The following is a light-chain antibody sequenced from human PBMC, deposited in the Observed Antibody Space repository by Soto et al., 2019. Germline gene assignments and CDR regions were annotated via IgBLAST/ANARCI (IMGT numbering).Light chain of an antibody. CDR2: EVT. V-gene: IGLV2-8*01. CDR1: SSDVGGYNY. J-gene: IGLJ1*01. CDR3: CSYAGGNTFV. Sequence: QSVLAQSPSASGSPGQSVTISCIGTSSDVGGYNYVSWYQHHPGKAPKLIIYEVTKRPSGVPDRFSGSRSGTTASLTVSGLQAEGEADYYCCSYAGGNTFVFGTRTKV.